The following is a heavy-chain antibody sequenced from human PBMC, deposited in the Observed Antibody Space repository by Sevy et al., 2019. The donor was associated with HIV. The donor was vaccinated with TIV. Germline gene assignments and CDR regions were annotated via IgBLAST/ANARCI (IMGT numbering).Heavy chain of an antibody. V-gene: IGHV3-30*18. D-gene: IGHD6-13*01. CDR3: AKDQDGGSSWKGNYYYYGMDV. J-gene: IGHJ6*02. CDR2: ISYDGSNK. CDR1: GFTFSSYG. Sequence: GVSLRLSCAASGFTFSSYGMHWVRQAPGKGLEWVAVISYDGSNKYYADSVKGRFTISRDNSKNTLYLQMNSLRAEDTAVYYCAKDQDGGSSWKGNYYYYGMDVWGQGTTVTVSS.